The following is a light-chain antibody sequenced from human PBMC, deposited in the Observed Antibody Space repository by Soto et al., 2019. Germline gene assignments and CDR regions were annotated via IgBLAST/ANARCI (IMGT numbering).Light chain of an antibody. CDR3: QQYGSSGT. CDR1: QSISSY. V-gene: IGKV1-39*01. CDR2: AAS. Sequence: DIQMTQSPSSLSASVGDRVTITCRASQSISSYLNWYQQKPGKAPKLLIYAASSLQSGVPSRFSGSGSGTDFTLTISSLQPEDFAVYYCQQYGSSGTFGQGAKVDNK. J-gene: IGKJ1*01.